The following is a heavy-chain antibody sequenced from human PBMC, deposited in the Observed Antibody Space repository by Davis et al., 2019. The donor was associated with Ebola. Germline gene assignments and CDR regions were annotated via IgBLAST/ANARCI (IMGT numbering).Heavy chain of an antibody. CDR2: TYYRSKWYN. J-gene: IGHJ4*02. Sequence: SETLSLTCTVSGGSISSYYWNWIRQSPSRGLEWLGRTYYRSKWYNDYAVSVKSRITINPDTSKNQFSLQLNSVTPEDTAVYYCAKDTGYYDFWSGYLPLPSHWGQGTLVTVSS. D-gene: IGHD3-3*01. CDR1: GGSISSYY. V-gene: IGHV6-1*01. CDR3: AKDTGYYDFWSGYLPLPSH.